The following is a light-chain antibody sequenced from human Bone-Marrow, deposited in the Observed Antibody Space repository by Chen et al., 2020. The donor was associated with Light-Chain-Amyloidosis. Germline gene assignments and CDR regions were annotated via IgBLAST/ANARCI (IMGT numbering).Light chain of an antibody. Sequence: QSALTQPASVFGSPGQAITISCTGTSSDVGGDTHVTWYQQHPDKAPKLRIYEVTNRPSCVPDRCSGSKSDNTASLTISVLQTEDEADYFCSSYTITNALGFGSGTRVTVL. CDR3: SSYTITNALG. V-gene: IGLV2-14*01. CDR1: SSDVGGDTH. J-gene: IGLJ1*01. CDR2: EVT.